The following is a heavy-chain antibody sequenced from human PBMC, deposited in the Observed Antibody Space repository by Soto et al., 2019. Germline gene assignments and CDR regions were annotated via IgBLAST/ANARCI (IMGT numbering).Heavy chain of an antibody. D-gene: IGHD3-3*02. CDR2: INAGSGNT. CDR1: GYTFSAYT. CDR3: ARDTETLGPRANDALDI. V-gene: IGHV1-3*01. Sequence: QAQLVQSGAEMKKPGASVKVSCKATGYTFSAYTMNWVRQAPGQSLEWMGWINAGSGNTKYSQSFQGRVSITRDTSASTVYMELTGLTSEDTAVYYCARDTETLGPRANDALDIWGQGTMVTVSS. J-gene: IGHJ3*02.